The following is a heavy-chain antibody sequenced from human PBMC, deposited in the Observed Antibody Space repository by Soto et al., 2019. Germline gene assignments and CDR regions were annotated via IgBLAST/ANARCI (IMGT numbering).Heavy chain of an antibody. J-gene: IGHJ6*02. V-gene: IGHV3-30*18. D-gene: IGHD1-26*01. CDR1: GFTFSAXX. CDR3: AKVTFSGDYYYSYGMDV. Sequence: QEKLVESGGGVVQPGRSLRLSCAASGFTFSAXXMHWVRQAPGKXXXXVTVISYDGSSKYYADSVKGRFIVSRDNSKNTLYLQMNSLRPEDTAVYYCAKVTFSGDYYYSYGMDVWGQGTTVTVSS. CDR2: ISYDGSSK.